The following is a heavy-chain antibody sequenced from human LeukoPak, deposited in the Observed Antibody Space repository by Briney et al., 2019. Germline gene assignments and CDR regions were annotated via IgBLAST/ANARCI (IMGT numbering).Heavy chain of an antibody. CDR3: ARDMIRGIFDAFDI. D-gene: IGHD3-10*01. V-gene: IGHV3-74*01. Sequence: GGSLRHSCAASGFTFSNYWMHWVRQTPGKGLVWVSCVNNDGSSTNYADSVKGRFTVSRDNTKNTLYLQMNSLRAEDTAVYYCARDMIRGIFDAFDIWGRGTMVTVSS. J-gene: IGHJ3*02. CDR1: GFTFSNYW. CDR2: VNNDGSST.